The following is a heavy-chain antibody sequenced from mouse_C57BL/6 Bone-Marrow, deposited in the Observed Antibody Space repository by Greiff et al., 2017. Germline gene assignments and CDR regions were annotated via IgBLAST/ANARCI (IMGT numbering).Heavy chain of an antibody. CDR2: ISNLAYSI. D-gene: IGHD2-1*01. V-gene: IGHV5-15*01. J-gene: IGHJ1*03. CDR3: ARHRGNPRCWYFDV. Sequence: EVMLVESGGGLVQPGGSLKLSCAASGFTFSDYGMAWVRQAPRKGPEWVAFISNLAYSIYYADTVTGRFTISREHAKNTMYLEMSSLRSEDTAMYYCARHRGNPRCWYFDVWGTGTTVTVSS. CDR1: GFTFSDYG.